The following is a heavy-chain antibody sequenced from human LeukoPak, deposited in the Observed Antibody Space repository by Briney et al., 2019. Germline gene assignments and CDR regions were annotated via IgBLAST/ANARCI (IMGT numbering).Heavy chain of an antibody. V-gene: IGHV3-23*01. D-gene: IGHD5-12*01. J-gene: IGHJ5*02. CDR1: GFIFSSYW. Sequence: GGSLRLSCAASGFIFSSYWMTWVRQAPGKGLEWVSAISGSGGSTYYADSVKGRFTISRDNSKNTLYLQMNSLRAEDTAVYYCAKDPATNNWFDPWGQGTLVTVSS. CDR2: ISGSGGST. CDR3: AKDPATNNWFDP.